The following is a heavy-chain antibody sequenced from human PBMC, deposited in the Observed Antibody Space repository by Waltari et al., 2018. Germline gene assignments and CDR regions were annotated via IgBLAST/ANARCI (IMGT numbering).Heavy chain of an antibody. CDR2: INPSGGST. V-gene: IGHV1-46*01. CDR3: ARVWGRDYYDSRSLYY. Sequence: QVQLVQSGAEVLKPGASVKVSCKASGYTFTSYYMHWVRQAPGQGLEWMGKINPSGGSTSYAQKFQGRVTMTRDASTSTVYMELSSLRSEDTAVYYCARVWGRDYYDSRSLYYWGQGTLVTVSS. J-gene: IGHJ4*02. D-gene: IGHD3-22*01. CDR1: GYTFTSYY.